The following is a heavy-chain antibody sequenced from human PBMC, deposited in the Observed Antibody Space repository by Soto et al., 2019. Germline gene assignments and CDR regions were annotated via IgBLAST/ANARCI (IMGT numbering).Heavy chain of an antibody. Sequence: QVQLQESGPGLVKPSQTLSLTCTVSGGSISSGGYYWSWIRQPPGKGLEWIGYIYYSGSTYYNPSLKRRVTISVDPSKNQFSLKLSSVTAADTAVYYCARDHRAAAGNSGNFDLWGRGTLVTVSS. D-gene: IGHD6-13*01. CDR3: ARDHRAAAGNSGNFDL. J-gene: IGHJ2*01. CDR1: GGSISSGGYY. CDR2: IYYSGST. V-gene: IGHV4-31*03.